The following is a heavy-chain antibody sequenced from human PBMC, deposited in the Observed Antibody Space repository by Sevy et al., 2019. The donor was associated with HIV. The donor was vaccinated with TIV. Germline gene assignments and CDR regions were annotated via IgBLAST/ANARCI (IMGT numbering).Heavy chain of an antibody. D-gene: IGHD6-13*01. V-gene: IGHV3-7*01. CDR2: IKQDGSEK. J-gene: IGHJ4*02. CDR1: GFTFSSYW. Sequence: GGSLRLSCAASGFTFSSYWMSWVRQAPGKGLEWVATIKQDGSEKYYVDSVKGRLTISRDNAKNSLYLQMNSLRAEDTAVYYCAIPSSSWSPFHYWGQGTLVTVSS. CDR3: AIPSSSWSPFHY.